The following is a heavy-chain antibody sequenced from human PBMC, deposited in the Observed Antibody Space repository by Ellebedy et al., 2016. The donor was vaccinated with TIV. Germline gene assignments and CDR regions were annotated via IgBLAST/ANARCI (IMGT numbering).Heavy chain of an antibody. V-gene: IGHV5-51*01. CDR1: GYSFTSYW. D-gene: IGHD2-15*01. Sequence: GESLKISCKGSGYSFTSYWIAWVCQMPGKGLEWMGIIYPGDSDTRYSPSFQGQVTISADKSISTAYLQWSSLKASDTAIYYCARHGVVAGFDYWGQGTLVTVSS. CDR3: ARHGVVAGFDY. J-gene: IGHJ4*02. CDR2: IYPGDSDT.